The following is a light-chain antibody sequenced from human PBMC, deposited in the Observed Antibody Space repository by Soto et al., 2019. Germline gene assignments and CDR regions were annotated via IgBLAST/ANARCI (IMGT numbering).Light chain of an antibody. J-gene: IGKJ1*01. V-gene: IGKV3-15*01. CDR3: QQYNNWPPTWT. CDR1: QSVGSN. Sequence: EMVMTQSPGTLSVSLGERATLSCRASQSVGSNLAWYQQKPGQAPRLLIYGASTRASGIPARFSGSGSGTDFTLTISSLQSGDFAVYYCQQYNNWPPTWTFGQGTKVEIK. CDR2: GAS.